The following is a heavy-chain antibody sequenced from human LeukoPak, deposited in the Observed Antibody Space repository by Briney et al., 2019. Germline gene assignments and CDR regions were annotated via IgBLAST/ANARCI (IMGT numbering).Heavy chain of an antibody. V-gene: IGHV3-7*01. CDR1: GFTFSNAW. CDR3: STTGSGWYVADY. Sequence: PGGSLRLSCAASGFTFSNAWMSWVRQAPGKGLEWVANIKKDGSAKYYLDSVKGRFTISRDNTKNSLYLQMNSLRAEDTAVYYCSTTGSGWYVADYWGRGTLVTVSS. CDR2: IKKDGSAK. J-gene: IGHJ4*02. D-gene: IGHD6-19*01.